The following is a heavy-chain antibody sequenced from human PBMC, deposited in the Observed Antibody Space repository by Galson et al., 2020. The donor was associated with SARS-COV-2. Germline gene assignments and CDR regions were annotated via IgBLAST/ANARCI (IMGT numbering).Heavy chain of an antibody. J-gene: IGHJ6*02. CDR2: IYWNDDK. D-gene: IGHD3-3*01. CDR3: AHGDRHKDFLSGSSPVTLDV. V-gene: IGHV2-5*01. CDR1: GFSLRTSGAG. Sequence: ESGPTLVKPTQTLTLTCTFSGFSLRTSGAGVGWIRQPPGKTLEWLSLIYWNDDKRYMPSLSSRLTVTKDTSRNRVVLTMTNMDPVDTATYYCAHGDRHKDFLSGSSPVTLDVWGQGTTVTVSS.